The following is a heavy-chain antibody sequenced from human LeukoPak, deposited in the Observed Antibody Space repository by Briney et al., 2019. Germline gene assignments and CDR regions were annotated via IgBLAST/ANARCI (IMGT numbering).Heavy chain of an antibody. CDR1: GYTLTELS. CDR3: ATGLGRDIAVAGALDY. J-gene: IGHJ4*02. Sequence: ASVKVSCKVSGYTLTELSIHWVRQAPGKGLEWMGGFDPEDGETIYAQKFQGRVTMTEDTSTDTAYMGLSSLRSEDTAVYYCATGLGRDIAVAGALDYWGQGTLGTVSS. CDR2: FDPEDGET. D-gene: IGHD6-19*01. V-gene: IGHV1-24*01.